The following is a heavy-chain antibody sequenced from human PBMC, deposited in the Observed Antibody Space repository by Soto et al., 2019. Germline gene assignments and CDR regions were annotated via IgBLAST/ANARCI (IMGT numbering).Heavy chain of an antibody. CDR2: ISYDGSNK. D-gene: IGHD2-15*01. Sequence: GGSLRLSCAASGFTFSSYGMHWVRQAPGKGLEWVAVISYDGSNKYYADSVKGRFTISRDNSKNTLYLQMNSLRAEDTAVYYCAKTGKGCSGGSCYYYYGMDVWGQGTTVTV. J-gene: IGHJ6*02. CDR1: GFTFSSYG. CDR3: AKTGKGCSGGSCYYYYGMDV. V-gene: IGHV3-30*18.